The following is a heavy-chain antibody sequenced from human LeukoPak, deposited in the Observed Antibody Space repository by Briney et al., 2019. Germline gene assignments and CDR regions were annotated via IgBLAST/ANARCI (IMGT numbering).Heavy chain of an antibody. Sequence: GGSLRLSCAVSGFTFSSYWMHWVRTVPGKGLVWVSRINSDGSSTRYADPVKGRFTISSDNAKNTLHLQVNSLRGEDTAVYYCARGCRSGTCYPGYWGQGTLVTVSS. D-gene: IGHD2-15*01. CDR1: GFTFSSYW. J-gene: IGHJ4*02. V-gene: IGHV3-74*01. CDR2: INSDGSST. CDR3: ARGCRSGTCYPGY.